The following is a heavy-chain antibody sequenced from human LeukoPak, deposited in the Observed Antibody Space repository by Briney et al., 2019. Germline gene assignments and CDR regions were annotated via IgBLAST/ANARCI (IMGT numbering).Heavy chain of an antibody. V-gene: IGHV1-2*02. J-gene: IGHJ4*02. CDR3: ARAEGIDY. CDR2: INPSSGDT. CDR1: GYAFTAYF. D-gene: IGHD6-13*01. Sequence: GTSVKVSCKASGYAFTAYFMHWVRQAPGQGLEWMGWINPSSGDTMYAQSFPGRVTMTRDTSISTAYMELSSLTFDDTAVYYCARAEGIDYWGQGTLVTVSS.